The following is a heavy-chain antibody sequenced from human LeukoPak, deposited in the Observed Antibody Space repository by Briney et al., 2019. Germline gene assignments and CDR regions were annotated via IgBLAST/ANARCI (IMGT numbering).Heavy chain of an antibody. D-gene: IGHD3/OR15-3a*01. CDR3: AKGSEYYDFWTYYLADY. Sequence: GGSLRLSCAASGFIFGNYWMTWVRQAPGKGLEWVANIKQYGSVKNYVDAVKGRFTISRDDARNRLYLQMNSLRAEDTALYYCAKGSEYYDFWTYYLADYWGQGTLVTVSS. CDR1: GFIFGNYW. CDR2: IKQYGSVK. V-gene: IGHV3-7*01. J-gene: IGHJ4*02.